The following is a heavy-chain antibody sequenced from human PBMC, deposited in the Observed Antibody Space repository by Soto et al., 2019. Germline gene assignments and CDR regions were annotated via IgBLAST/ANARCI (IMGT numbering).Heavy chain of an antibody. CDR3: ALRTGNWNPLAD. CDR2: IVPMINKI. Sequence: QVQLVQSGAEVERPGSSVKVSCKTSGGTTSSYTIGWVRQAPGQGLEWMGNIVPMINKIDYAQKFQGRVTIPADKSTRTVYMELNSLRSEATAVYFWALRTGNWNPLADWGQGTLVTVSS. CDR1: GGTTSSYT. D-gene: IGHD1-1*01. J-gene: IGHJ4*02. V-gene: IGHV1-69*02.